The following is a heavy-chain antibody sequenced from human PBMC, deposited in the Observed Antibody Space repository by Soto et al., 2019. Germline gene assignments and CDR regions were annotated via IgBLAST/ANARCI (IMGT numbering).Heavy chain of an antibody. V-gene: IGHV3-15*01. CDR1: GFTFSNAW. J-gene: IGHJ3*02. Sequence: PGGSLRLSCAASGFTFSNAWMSRVRQAPGKGLEWVGRIKSKTDGGTTDYAAPVKGRFTISRDDSKNTLYLQMNSLKTEDTAVYYCTTFISRSSNAFDIWGQGTMVTVSS. CDR3: TTFISRSSNAFDI. D-gene: IGHD6-6*01. CDR2: IKSKTDGGTT.